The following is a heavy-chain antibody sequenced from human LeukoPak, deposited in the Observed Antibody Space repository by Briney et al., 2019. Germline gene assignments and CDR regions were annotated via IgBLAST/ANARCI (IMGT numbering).Heavy chain of an antibody. D-gene: IGHD5-24*01. CDR1: GLIFSRFA. CDR3: VKRSRDGYNSPLDN. CDR2: SSGSGDET. V-gene: IGHV3-23*01. Sequence: QTGGSLRLSCAASGLIFSRFAMNWVRQAPGKGPEWVSGSSGSGDETYYADSVQGRFTISRDNSENTIHLQMNSLRVEDTALYFCVKRSRDGYNSPLDNWGQGTLVTVSS. J-gene: IGHJ4*02.